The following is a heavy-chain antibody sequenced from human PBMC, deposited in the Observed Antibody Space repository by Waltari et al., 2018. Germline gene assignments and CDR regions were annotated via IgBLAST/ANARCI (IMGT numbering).Heavy chain of an antibody. V-gene: IGHV1-3*01. CDR3: ARPVSANWYFDL. CDR1: GYTFTSYA. D-gene: IGHD4-17*01. CDR2: INAGNGNT. Sequence: QVQLVQSGAEVKKPGASVKVSCKASGYTFTSYAMHWVRQAPGQRLEWMGWINAGNGNTKYSQKFQGRVTITRDTSASTAYMELSSLRSEDTAVYYCARPVSANWYFDLWGRGTLVTVSS. J-gene: IGHJ2*01.